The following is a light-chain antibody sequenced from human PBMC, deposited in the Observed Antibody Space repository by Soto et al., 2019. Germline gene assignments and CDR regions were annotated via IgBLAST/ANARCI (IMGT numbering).Light chain of an antibody. J-gene: IGKJ5*01. CDR3: QQRSNWPPIT. CDR2: DAS. CDR1: QSISRY. Sequence: ETVLTHSPAILSLSPGERATLFCRASQSISRYLAWYQQKPGQAPRLLIYDASNRATGTPARFSGSGSGTDFTLTISSREPEDFAVYYCQQRSNWPPITFGQGTRLEIK. V-gene: IGKV3-11*01.